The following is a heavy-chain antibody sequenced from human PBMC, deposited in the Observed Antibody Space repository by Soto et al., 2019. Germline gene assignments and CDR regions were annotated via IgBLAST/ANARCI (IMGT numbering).Heavy chain of an antibody. CDR3: AKDVTRILEWSFSYDAFDI. J-gene: IGHJ3*02. CDR2: ISFDGSNQ. CDR1: GFTFSDYG. V-gene: IGHV3-30*18. D-gene: IGHD3-3*01. Sequence: GGSLRLSCAASGFTFSDYGMHWVRQAPGKGLEWVVVISFDGSNQYYANSVKGRFTIPRDNSKNTLSLQMNSLRGEDTAVYYCAKDVTRILEWSFSYDAFDIWGQGTMVTVSS.